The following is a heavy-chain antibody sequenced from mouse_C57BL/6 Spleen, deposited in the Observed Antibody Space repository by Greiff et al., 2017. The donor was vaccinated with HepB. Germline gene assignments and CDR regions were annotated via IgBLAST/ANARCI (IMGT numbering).Heavy chain of an antibody. J-gene: IGHJ4*01. CDR2: IYPGDGDT. D-gene: IGHD2-1*01. CDR1: GYAFSSYW. V-gene: IGHV1-80*01. CDR3: ARYGNGNRYAMDY. Sequence: VKLQESGAELVKPGASVKISCKASGYAFSSYWMNWVKQRPGKGLEWIGQIYPGDGDTNYNGKFKGKATLTADKSSSTAYMQLSSLTSEDSAVYFCARYGNGNRYAMDYWGQGTSVTVSS.